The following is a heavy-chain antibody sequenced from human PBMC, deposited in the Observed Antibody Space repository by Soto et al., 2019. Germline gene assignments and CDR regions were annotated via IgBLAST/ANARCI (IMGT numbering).Heavy chain of an antibody. Sequence: QVQLVQSGGEVKKPGASVKVSCKTSGYSFTTYGISWVRQAPGQGLEWMGWISGYNGNTNYAQKFQGRVTMTTDTSTSTAYMERRRLRSDDTAVYYCAREGPAPYYYYGMDVWGQGSTVAVSS. CDR1: GYSFTTYG. J-gene: IGHJ6*02. V-gene: IGHV1-18*01. CDR2: ISGYNGNT. CDR3: AREGPAPYYYYGMDV.